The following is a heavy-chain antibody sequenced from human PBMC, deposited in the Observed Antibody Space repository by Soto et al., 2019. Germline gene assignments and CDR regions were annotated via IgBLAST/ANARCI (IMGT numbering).Heavy chain of an antibody. Sequence: EVQLVESGGGLVQPGGSLRLSCAASGFTFSSYWMSWVRQAPGKWLEWVANIKQDGSEKYYVDSVKGRFTISRDNAKNSLYLQMNSLRAEDTAVYYCARLGHYGDYGYWFDPWGQGTLVTVSS. D-gene: IGHD4-17*01. CDR2: IKQDGSEK. CDR3: ARLGHYGDYGYWFDP. V-gene: IGHV3-7*01. J-gene: IGHJ5*02. CDR1: GFTFSSYW.